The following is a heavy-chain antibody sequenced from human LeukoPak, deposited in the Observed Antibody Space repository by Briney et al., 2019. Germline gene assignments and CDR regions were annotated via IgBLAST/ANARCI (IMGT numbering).Heavy chain of an antibody. CDR1: GYSFTSYW. Sequence: GESLRISCKGSGYSFTSYWISWVCQMPGKGLEWMGRIDPSDSYTNYSPSFQGHVTISADKSISTAYLQWSSLKASDTAMYYCARRYGDYAPVSYFDYWGQGTLVTVSS. D-gene: IGHD4-17*01. CDR2: IDPSDSYT. V-gene: IGHV5-10-1*01. CDR3: ARRYGDYAPVSYFDY. J-gene: IGHJ4*02.